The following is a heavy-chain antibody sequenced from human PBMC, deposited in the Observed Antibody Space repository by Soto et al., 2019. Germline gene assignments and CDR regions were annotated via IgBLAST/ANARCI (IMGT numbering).Heavy chain of an antibody. D-gene: IGHD3-3*01. CDR3: ARGIRRVLRFLEWSYTNFDY. V-gene: IGHV3-74*01. J-gene: IGHJ4*02. CDR2: INSDGSST. Sequence: GGSLRLSCAASGFTFSSYWMHWVRQAPGKGLVWVSRINSDGSSTSYADSVKGRFTISRDNAKNTLYLQMNSLRAEDTAVYYCARGIRRVLRFLEWSYTNFDYWGQGTLVTVSS. CDR1: GFTFSSYW.